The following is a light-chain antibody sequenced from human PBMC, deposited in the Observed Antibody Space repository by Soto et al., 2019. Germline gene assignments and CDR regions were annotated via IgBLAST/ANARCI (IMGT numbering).Light chain of an antibody. J-gene: IGKJ1*01. CDR2: GAS. CDR3: QKYYHGWT. CDR1: QSVSSC. Sequence: EIVMTQSPSTLSVSAGDRVTLSCRARQSVSSCLAWYQQKPGQGPRLLIYGASTRPAGIPSRFSGSGSGTEFTLTITSLQSEDVAVYFCQKYYHGWTFGPGTRVDIK. V-gene: IGKV3-15*01.